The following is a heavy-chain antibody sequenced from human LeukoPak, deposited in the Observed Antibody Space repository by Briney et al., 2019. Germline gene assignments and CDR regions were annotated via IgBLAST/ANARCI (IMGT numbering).Heavy chain of an antibody. CDR3: AGGYGSGSYFDY. CDR1: GYTFTGYY. CDR2: IIPIFGTA. J-gene: IGHJ4*02. V-gene: IGHV1-69*06. D-gene: IGHD3-10*01. Sequence: ASVKVSCKASGYTFTGYYIHWVRQAPGQGLEWMGGIIPIFGTANYAQKFQGRVTITADKSTSTAYMELSSLRSEDTAVYYCAGGYGSGSYFDYWGQGTLVTVSS.